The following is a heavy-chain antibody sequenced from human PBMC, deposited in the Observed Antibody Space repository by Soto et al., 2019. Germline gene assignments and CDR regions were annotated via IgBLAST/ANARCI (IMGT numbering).Heavy chain of an antibody. CDR1: GFTFDDYA. J-gene: IGHJ4*02. CDR3: AKEIVAAINY. Sequence: EVQLVESGGGLVQPGRSLRLACAASGFTFDDYAMHWVRQAPGKGLEWVSGISWNSGKIGYADSVKGRFTISRDNANNSLYLQMDSPRPEDTALYYCAKEIVAAINYWGQGTLVTVSS. CDR2: ISWNSGKI. V-gene: IGHV3-9*01. D-gene: IGHD1-26*01.